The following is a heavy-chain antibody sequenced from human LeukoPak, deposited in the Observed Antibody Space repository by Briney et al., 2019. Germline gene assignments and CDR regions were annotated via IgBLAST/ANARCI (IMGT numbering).Heavy chain of an antibody. CDR3: ARYGHPGGLDV. J-gene: IGHJ3*01. Sequence: PGGSLRLSCAASGFSFSSYWMSWVRQAPGKGLEWVANIKQDGSEKYYVDSVKGRFTISRDNAKSSLFLHMNSLRVEDTAVYYCARYGHPGGLDVWGQGTTVTVSS. V-gene: IGHV3-7*01. D-gene: IGHD2-8*02. CDR2: IKQDGSEK. CDR1: GFSFSSYW.